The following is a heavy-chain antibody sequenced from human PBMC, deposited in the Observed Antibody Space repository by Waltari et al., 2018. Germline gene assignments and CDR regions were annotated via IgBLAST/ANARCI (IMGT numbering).Heavy chain of an antibody. CDR1: GYSISSGYY. CDR2: IYHSGST. D-gene: IGHD3-22*01. CDR3: ARELTMIVVGTTGAFDI. J-gene: IGHJ3*02. V-gene: IGHV4-38-2*02. Sequence: QVQLQESGPGLVKPSETLSLTCAVSGYSISSGYYWGWIRQPPGKGLEWIGSIYHSGSTYHNPSRKSRVTISVDTSKNQCSLKLSSVTAADTAVYYCARELTMIVVGTTGAFDIWGQGTMVTVSS.